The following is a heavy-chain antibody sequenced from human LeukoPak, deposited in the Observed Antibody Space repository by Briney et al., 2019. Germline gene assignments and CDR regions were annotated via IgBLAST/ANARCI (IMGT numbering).Heavy chain of an antibody. CDR2: ISGSGGST. D-gene: IGHD3-3*01. Sequence: PGGSLRLSCAAPGFTFSSYAMSWVRQAPGKGLEWVSAISGSGGSTYYADSVKGRFTISRDNSKNTLYLQMNSLRAEDTAVYYCAKSSLEWLLPYYFDYWGQGTLVTVSS. CDR3: AKSSLEWLLPYYFDY. V-gene: IGHV3-23*01. CDR1: GFTFSSYA. J-gene: IGHJ4*02.